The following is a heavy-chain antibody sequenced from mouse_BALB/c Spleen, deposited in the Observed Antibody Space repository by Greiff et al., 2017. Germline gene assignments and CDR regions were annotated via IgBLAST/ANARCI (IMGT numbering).Heavy chain of an antibody. V-gene: IGHV5-6-5*01. Sequence: EVQLVESGGGLVKPGGSLKLSCAASGFTFSSYAMSWVRQTPEKRLEWVASISSGGSTYYPDSVKGRFTISRDNARNILYLQMSSLRSEDTAMYYCARVYDSSMDYWGQGTSVTVSS. CDR3: ARVYDSSMDY. J-gene: IGHJ4*01. D-gene: IGHD2-3*01. CDR2: ISSGGST. CDR1: GFTFSSYA.